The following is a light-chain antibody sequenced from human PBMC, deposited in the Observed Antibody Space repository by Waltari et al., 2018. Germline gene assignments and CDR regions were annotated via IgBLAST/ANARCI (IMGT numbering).Light chain of an antibody. CDR1: SSSIGNKT. V-gene: IGLV1-44*01. Sequence: QSVLTQPPSASGTPGQRVTISCSGSSSSIGNKTLNWYQQLPGMAPKLLIYRNKQRPPVVPGRSSGSKSGTSASLAISGLQSDDEADYYCAAGDDSLKGVFGGGTKLTVL. CDR3: AAGDDSLKGV. CDR2: RNK. J-gene: IGLJ2*01.